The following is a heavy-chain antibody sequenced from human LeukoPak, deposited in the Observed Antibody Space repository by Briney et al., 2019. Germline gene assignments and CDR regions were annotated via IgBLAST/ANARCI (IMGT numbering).Heavy chain of an antibody. D-gene: IGHD2-2*01. CDR1: GFTFDDYA. CDR3: AKGAQGYCSSTSCYPY. CDR2: ISWNSGSI. J-gene: IGHJ4*02. V-gene: IGHV3-9*01. Sequence: GGSLRLSCAASGFTFDDYAMHWVRQAPGKGLEWVSGISWNSGSIGYADSVKGRFTISRDNAKNSLYLQMNSLRAEDTALYYCAKGAQGYCSSTSCYPYWGQGTLVTVSS.